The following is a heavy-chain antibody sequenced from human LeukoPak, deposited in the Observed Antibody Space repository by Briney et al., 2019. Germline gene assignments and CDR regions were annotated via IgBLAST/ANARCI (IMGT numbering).Heavy chain of an antibody. J-gene: IGHJ6*03. Sequence: PSETLSLTCTVSGGSISSSSYYWGWIRQPPGKGLEWIGSIYYSGSTYYNPSLKSQVTISVDTSKNQFSLKLSSVTAADTAVYYCARSTTHPYYNYMDVWGKGTTVTLSS. CDR3: ARSTTHPYYNYMDV. CDR1: GGSISSSSYY. D-gene: IGHD4-17*01. V-gene: IGHV4-39*01. CDR2: IYYSGST.